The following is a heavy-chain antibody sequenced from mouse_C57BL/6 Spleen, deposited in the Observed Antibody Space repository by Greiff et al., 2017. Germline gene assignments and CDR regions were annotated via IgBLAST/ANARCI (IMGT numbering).Heavy chain of an antibody. Sequence: EVQLVESGGGLVKPGGSLKLSCAASGFTFSSYAMSWVRQTPEKRLEWVATISDGGSYTYYPDNVKGRFTISRDNAKNNLYLQMSHLKSEDTAMYYCARDLGSNLFAYWGQGTLVTVSA. CDR2: ISDGGSYT. CDR1: GFTFSSYA. V-gene: IGHV5-4*01. J-gene: IGHJ3*01. D-gene: IGHD2-5*01. CDR3: ARDLGSNLFAY.